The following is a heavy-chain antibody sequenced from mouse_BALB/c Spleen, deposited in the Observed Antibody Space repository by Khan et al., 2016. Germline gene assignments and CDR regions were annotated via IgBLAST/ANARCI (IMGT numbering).Heavy chain of an antibody. CDR1: GYSITSDYA. CDR3: ARTLLRLYYVDY. J-gene: IGHJ2*01. V-gene: IGHV3-2*02. Sequence: EVQLVETGPGLVKPSQSLSLTCTVTGYSITSDYAWNWIRQFPGNKLEWMGYISYSGSTSYNPSLKSRISITRDTSKNQFFLQLNSVTTEDTATXDCARTLLRLYYVDYWGQGTTLTVSS. D-gene: IGHD1-2*01. CDR2: ISYSGST.